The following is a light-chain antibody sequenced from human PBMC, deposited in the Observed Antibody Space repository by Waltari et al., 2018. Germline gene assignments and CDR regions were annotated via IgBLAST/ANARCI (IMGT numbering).Light chain of an antibody. Sequence: QSVLTQPPSASGTPGQRVIISCSGSSSNIGSNHVNWSQQLPGTAPKLLIYRKNQRPSGVPDRFSGSKSGTSGSLAISGFQSEDEADDYCAAWDDIRKGHVFGSGTKVAVL. CDR2: RKN. J-gene: IGLJ1*01. V-gene: IGLV1-44*01. CDR3: AAWDDIRKGHV. CDR1: SSNIGSNH.